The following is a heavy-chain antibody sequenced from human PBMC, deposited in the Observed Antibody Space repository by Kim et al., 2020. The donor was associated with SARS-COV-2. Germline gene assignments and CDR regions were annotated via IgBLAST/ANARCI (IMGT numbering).Heavy chain of an antibody. V-gene: IGHV6-1*01. CDR3: ASLGDSGRPDY. Sequence: SQTLSLTCVISGDSVSSKSAAWSWIRQSPSRGLEWLGRTYYRSKWYIDYAVYVKGRMIINPDTSKNQFSLQLNSVTPEDTAVYYCASLGDSGRPDYWGQGTLVTVSS. D-gene: IGHD4-17*01. CDR1: GDSVSSKSAA. J-gene: IGHJ4*02. CDR2: TYYRSKWYI.